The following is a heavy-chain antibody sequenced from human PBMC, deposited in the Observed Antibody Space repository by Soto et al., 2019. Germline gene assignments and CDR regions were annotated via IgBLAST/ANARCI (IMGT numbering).Heavy chain of an antibody. J-gene: IGHJ4*02. D-gene: IGHD2-15*01. Sequence: QLQETGPGVVKASETLSVTCAVSGASLNSHDHFWGWIRQSPGKGLEWLGSIYHSGTTYYNTSLKSRLSISADMSASQFSLRLTSVTVADTAVYYCAKLVVAAPRQPDFDLWGQGTLVAVSS. CDR2: IYHSGTT. CDR3: AKLVVAAPRQPDFDL. CDR1: GASLNSHDHF. V-gene: IGHV4-39*01.